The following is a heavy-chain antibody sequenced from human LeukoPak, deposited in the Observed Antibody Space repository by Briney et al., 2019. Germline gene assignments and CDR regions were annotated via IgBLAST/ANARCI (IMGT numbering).Heavy chain of an antibody. CDR1: GFTFSTFS. Sequence: GGSLRLSCAASGFTFSTFSMSWVRQASGKGLEWVSTISDSGGITDYADSVKGRFTISRDNSKNSLYLQMNSLRAEDTAVYYCARERGSGSYHPFAPWGQGTLATVSS. CDR2: ISDSGGIT. D-gene: IGHD3-10*01. J-gene: IGHJ5*02. V-gene: IGHV3-23*01. CDR3: ARERGSGSYHPFAP.